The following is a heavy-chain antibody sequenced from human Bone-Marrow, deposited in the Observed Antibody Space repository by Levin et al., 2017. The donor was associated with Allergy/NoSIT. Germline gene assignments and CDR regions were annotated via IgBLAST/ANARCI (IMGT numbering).Heavy chain of an antibody. CDR1: GFTFSSYG. J-gene: IGHJ6*02. CDR3: AKSSGGFNRWLHSYYYYYGMDV. D-gene: IGHD5-24*01. V-gene: IGHV3-30*18. Sequence: PGGSLRLSCAASGFTFSSYGMHWVRQAPGKGLEWVAVISYDGSNKYYADSVKGRFTISRDNSKNTLYLQMNSLRAEDTAVYYCAKSSGGFNRWLHSYYYYYGMDVWGQGTTVTVSS. CDR2: ISYDGSNK.